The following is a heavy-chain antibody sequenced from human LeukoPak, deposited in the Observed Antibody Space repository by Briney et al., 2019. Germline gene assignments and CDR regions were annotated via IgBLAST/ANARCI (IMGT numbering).Heavy chain of an antibody. J-gene: IGHJ3*02. Sequence: GGSLRLSCAASGFTFRSYGMHWVRQAPGKGLEWVSLLSSTGNTSYADSVKGRFTISRHNSKNTLYLQVNSLRPEDTAMYYCARWRPIDAFDIWGQGTMVIVSS. D-gene: IGHD3-3*01. CDR2: LSSTGNT. V-gene: IGHV3-53*04. CDR3: ARWRPIDAFDI. CDR1: GFTFRSYG.